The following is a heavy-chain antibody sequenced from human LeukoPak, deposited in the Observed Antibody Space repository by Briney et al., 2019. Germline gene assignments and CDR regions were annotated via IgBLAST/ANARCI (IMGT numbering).Heavy chain of an antibody. J-gene: IGHJ4*02. CDR3: ARHRRPRMIVVVITTSTPYFDY. V-gene: IGHV4-39*01. CDR1: GGSISSSSYY. D-gene: IGHD3-22*01. Sequence: SETLSLTCTVSGGSISSSSYYWGWIRQPPGKGLEWIGSIYYSGSTYYNPSLKSRVTISVDTSKNQFSLKLSSVTAADTAVYYCARHRRPRMIVVVITTSTPYFDYWGQGTLVTVSS. CDR2: IYYSGST.